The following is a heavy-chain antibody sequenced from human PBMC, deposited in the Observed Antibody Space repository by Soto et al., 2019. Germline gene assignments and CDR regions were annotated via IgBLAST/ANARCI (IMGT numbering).Heavy chain of an antibody. D-gene: IGHD1-20*01. CDR3: ARYKSNYYYGMDV. CDR2: IYYSGIT. CDR1: GASISSGDSF. Sequence: SETLSLTCTVSGASISSGDSFWSWIRQPPGKGLEWIGYIYYSGITNYNPSLKSRVTISVDTSKNQFSLKLSSVTAADTAVYYCARYKSNYYYGMDVWGQGTTVTVSS. V-gene: IGHV4-61*08. J-gene: IGHJ6*02.